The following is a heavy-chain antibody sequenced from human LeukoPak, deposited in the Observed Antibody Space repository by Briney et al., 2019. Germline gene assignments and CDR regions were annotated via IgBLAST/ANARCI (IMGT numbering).Heavy chain of an antibody. Sequence: SETLSLTCTVSGGSISSYYWSWIRQPAGKGLEWIGRIYTSGSTNYNPSLKSRVTISVDRSKNQFSLKLSSVTAADTAVYYCAREGAYDFWSGYPGSGPSPAKGHYMDVWGKGTTVTVSS. V-gene: IGHV4-4*07. CDR2: IYTSGST. D-gene: IGHD3-3*01. CDR3: AREGAYDFWSGYPGSGPSPAKGHYMDV. J-gene: IGHJ6*03. CDR1: GGSISSYY.